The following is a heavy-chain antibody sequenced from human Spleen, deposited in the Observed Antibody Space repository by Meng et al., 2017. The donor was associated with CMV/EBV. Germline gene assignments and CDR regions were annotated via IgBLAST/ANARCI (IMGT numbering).Heavy chain of an antibody. Sequence: ASVKVSCKVSGNTLSELSMHWVRQAPGKGLEWVGGFDPEKGEAIYAQKFQGRVTMTEDTSTDTAYMELSSLRSEDTAVYYCATWAMANTWGWLVGYYYYGMDVWGQGTTVTVSS. D-gene: IGHD5-24*01. CDR3: ATWAMANTWGWLVGYYYYGMDV. J-gene: IGHJ6*02. CDR1: GNTLSELS. V-gene: IGHV1-24*01. CDR2: FDPEKGEA.